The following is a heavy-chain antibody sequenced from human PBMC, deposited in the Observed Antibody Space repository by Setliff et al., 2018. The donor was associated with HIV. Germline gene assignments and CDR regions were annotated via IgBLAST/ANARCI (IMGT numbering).Heavy chain of an antibody. D-gene: IGHD2-21*01. CDR3: ARDAPHYCGGDCYRDY. CDR1: GFTFSTYS. J-gene: IGHJ4*02. CDR2: IERDGSEK. Sequence: GESLKISCAASGFTFSTYSMTWVRQAPGKGLEWVAKIERDGSEKYYVDSVRGRFTISRDNAKNSMYLQMNSLRAEDTAVYYCARDAPHYCGGDCYRDYWGQG. V-gene: IGHV3-7*01.